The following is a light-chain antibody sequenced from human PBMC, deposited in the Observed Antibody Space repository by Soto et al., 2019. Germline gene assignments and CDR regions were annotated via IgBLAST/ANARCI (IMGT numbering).Light chain of an antibody. Sequence: DIQMTQSPSSLSASVGDRVIITCRASQDISNYLVWFQQKPGKAPKSLIYGAISLQGGVPSRFSGSGSGTGFTLTISSLQPEDFATYYCHQYKSYPITFGQGTRVEMK. J-gene: IGKJ5*01. CDR2: GAI. CDR1: QDISNY. CDR3: HQYKSYPIT. V-gene: IGKV1-16*01.